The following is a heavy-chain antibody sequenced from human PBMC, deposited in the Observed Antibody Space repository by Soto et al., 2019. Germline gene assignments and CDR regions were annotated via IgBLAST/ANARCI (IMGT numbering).Heavy chain of an antibody. V-gene: IGHV3-72*01. CDR2: IRKKANSYTT. J-gene: IGHJ4*02. D-gene: IGHD3-10*01. Sequence: GGSVRLSCVASGFTFSDHYMDWVRQAPGKGLEWVGRIRKKANSYTTEYAASVMGRFSISRADPGNSLYPQMNSLKTEDTAVYYCARVGTYNGHYIFDYWGQGTLVTVSS. CDR1: GFTFSDHY. CDR3: ARVGTYNGHYIFDY.